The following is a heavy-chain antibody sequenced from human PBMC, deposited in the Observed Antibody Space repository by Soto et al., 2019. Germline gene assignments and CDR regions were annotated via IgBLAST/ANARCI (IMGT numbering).Heavy chain of an antibody. CDR1: GGSISSYY. Sequence: ASETLSLTCIVSGGSISSYYWSWIRQSPGKGLEWIGYIYYSGTTNDNPSLKSRVTISVDTSKNQFSLNLSSVTAADTAVYYCARGRGYSYGYPYFDFWGQGTLVTVSS. J-gene: IGHJ4*02. D-gene: IGHD5-18*01. V-gene: IGHV4-59*01. CDR2: IYYSGTT. CDR3: ARGRGYSYGYPYFDF.